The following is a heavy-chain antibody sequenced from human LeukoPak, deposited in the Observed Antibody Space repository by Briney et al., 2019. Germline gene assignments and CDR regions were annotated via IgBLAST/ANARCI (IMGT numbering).Heavy chain of an antibody. V-gene: IGHV1-69*05. CDR2: IIPIFGTA. CDR3: ALPADGQLWSLHDAFDI. Sequence: SVKVSCKASGGTFGSYAISWVRQAPGQGLEWMGRIIPIFGTANYAQKFQGRVTITTDESTSTAYMELSSLRSEDTAVYYCALPADGQLWSLHDAFDIWGQGTMVTVSS. D-gene: IGHD5-18*01. CDR1: GGTFGSYA. J-gene: IGHJ3*02.